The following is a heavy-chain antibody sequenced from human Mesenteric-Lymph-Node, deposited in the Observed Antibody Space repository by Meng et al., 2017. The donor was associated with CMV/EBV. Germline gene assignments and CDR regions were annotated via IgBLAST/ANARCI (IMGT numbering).Heavy chain of an antibody. D-gene: IGHD3-16*01. Sequence: SQTPSLTGAISGDSVSSNSATWNWIRQSPSRGLEWLGRTYYRSKWYTDYAVSVKSRIAINPDTAKNQFSLQLNSVTPEDTAVYYCLRDGTWGHWGQGTLVTVSS. CDR1: GDSVSSNSAT. V-gene: IGHV6-1*01. CDR3: LRDGTWGH. J-gene: IGHJ4*02. CDR2: TYYRSKWYT.